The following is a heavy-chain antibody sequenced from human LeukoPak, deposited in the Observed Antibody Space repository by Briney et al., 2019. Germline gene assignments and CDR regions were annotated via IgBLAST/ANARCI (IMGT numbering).Heavy chain of an antibody. V-gene: IGHV3-33*06. CDR3: AKDSEFLDAFDI. CDR1: GFTFNSYG. Sequence: GGSLRLSCAASGFTFNSYGMHWVRQAPGKGLEWVAVIWYDGSNKYYADSVKGRFTISRDNSKNTLYLQMNSLRAEDTAVYYCAKDSEFLDAFDIWGQGTMVTVSS. D-gene: IGHD3-10*01. J-gene: IGHJ3*02. CDR2: IWYDGSNK.